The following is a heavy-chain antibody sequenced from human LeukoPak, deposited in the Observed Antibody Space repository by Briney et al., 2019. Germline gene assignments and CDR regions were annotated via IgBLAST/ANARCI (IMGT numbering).Heavy chain of an antibody. CDR2: IIPILGIA. CDR1: GGTFSSYA. Sequence: GASVKVSCKASGGTFSSYAISWVRQAPGQGLEWMGRIIPILGIANYAQKFQGRVTITADESTSTAYMELSSLRSEDTAVYYCARAVKGRGYCSSTSCYSFDYWGQGTLVTVSS. J-gene: IGHJ4*02. V-gene: IGHV1-69*04. CDR3: ARAVKGRGYCSSTSCYSFDY. D-gene: IGHD2-2*01.